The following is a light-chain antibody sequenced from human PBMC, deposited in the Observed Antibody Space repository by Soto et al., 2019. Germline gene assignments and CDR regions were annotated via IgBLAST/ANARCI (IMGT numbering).Light chain of an antibody. V-gene: IGKV3-20*01. CDR1: QSVSSSY. CDR2: GAY. Sequence: EIVLTQSPGTLSLSPGERATLSCRASQSVSSSYLAWYQQKPGQAPRLLIYGAYSRATGIPDRFSGSGSGTDFTLTISRLETEDVGVYYCQQYGSSPPSFTFGQGTKLEIK. J-gene: IGKJ2*01. CDR3: QQYGSSPPSFT.